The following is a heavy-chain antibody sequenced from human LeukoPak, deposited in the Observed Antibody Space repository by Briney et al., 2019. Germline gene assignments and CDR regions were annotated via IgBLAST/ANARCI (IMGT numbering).Heavy chain of an antibody. CDR2: IIPMYDTA. Sequence: ASVKVSCKAPGGTFSRYCLSWVRQAPGRGLEWMGRIIPMYDTADYTQRFQGRVTFTADKSTGTAFMELSSLRSEDTATYYCVRDYDPSGPQKNYFDFWGQGTLVTVSS. J-gene: IGHJ4*02. D-gene: IGHD3-22*01. CDR3: VRDYDPSGPQKNYFDF. V-gene: IGHV1-69*06. CDR1: GGTFSRYC.